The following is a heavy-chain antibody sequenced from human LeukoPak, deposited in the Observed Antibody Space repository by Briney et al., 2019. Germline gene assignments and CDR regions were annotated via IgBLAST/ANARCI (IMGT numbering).Heavy chain of an antibody. CDR3: AKDMMVRGVIRYYFDC. CDR2: IYYSGST. Sequence: PSETLSLTCTVSGGSISSYYWSWIRQPPGKGLEWIGYIYYSGSTNYNPSLKSRVTISVDTSKNQFSLKLSSVTAADTAVYYCAKDMMVRGVIRYYFDCWGQGTLVTVSS. CDR1: GGSISSYY. D-gene: IGHD3-10*01. J-gene: IGHJ4*02. V-gene: IGHV4-59*01.